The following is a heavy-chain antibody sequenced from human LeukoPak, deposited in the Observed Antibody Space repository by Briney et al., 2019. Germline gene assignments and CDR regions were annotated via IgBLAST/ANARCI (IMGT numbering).Heavy chain of an antibody. Sequence: PGGSLRLSCAASGFTFSSYAMSWVRQAPGKGLEWVSAISGSGGSTYYADSVKGRFTISRDNAKNSLYLQMNSLRAEDTAVYYCARATPRIAAAGLNFDYWGQGTLVTVSS. CDR3: ARATPRIAAAGLNFDY. CDR1: GFTFSSYA. CDR2: ISGSGGST. J-gene: IGHJ4*02. V-gene: IGHV3-23*01. D-gene: IGHD6-13*01.